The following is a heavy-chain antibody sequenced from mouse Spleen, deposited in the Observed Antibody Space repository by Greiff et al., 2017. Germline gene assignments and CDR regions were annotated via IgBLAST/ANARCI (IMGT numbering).Heavy chain of an antibody. Sequence: EVKLMESGPGLVKPSQSLSLTCSVTGYSITSGYYWNWIRQFPGNKLEWMGYISYDGSNNYNPSLKNRISITRDTSKNQFFLKLNSVTTEDTATYYCARGEYGNSFAYWGQGTLVTVSA. CDR1: GYSITSGYY. D-gene: IGHD2-10*02. V-gene: IGHV3-6*01. J-gene: IGHJ3*01. CDR3: ARGEYGNSFAY. CDR2: ISYDGSN.